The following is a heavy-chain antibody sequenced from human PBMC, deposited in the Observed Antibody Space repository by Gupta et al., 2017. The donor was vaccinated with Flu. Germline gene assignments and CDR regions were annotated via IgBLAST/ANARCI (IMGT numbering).Heavy chain of an antibody. Sequence: QVQLQESGPGLVKPSQTLSLTCTVSGGSISRGRYFWGWIRQPAGKGLEWIGRVFISGDTNYNPSLKSRVTISVDTSKNQFSLELRSVTAADAAMYYCARETVNMAAFDHWGQGTLVAVSS. CDR2: VFISGDT. D-gene: IGHD4-17*01. CDR1: GGSISRGRYF. V-gene: IGHV4-61*02. CDR3: ARETVNMAAFDH. J-gene: IGHJ4*02.